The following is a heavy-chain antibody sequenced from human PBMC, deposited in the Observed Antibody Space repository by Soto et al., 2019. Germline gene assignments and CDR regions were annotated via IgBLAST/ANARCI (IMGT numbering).Heavy chain of an antibody. CDR1: GFTVSSNY. J-gene: IGHJ6*02. CDR2: IYSGGST. V-gene: IGHV3-66*01. Sequence: GGSLRLSCAASGFTVSSNYMSWVRQAPGKGLEWVSVIYSGGSTYYADSVKGRFTISRDNSKNTLYLQMNSLRAEDTAVYYCARVRRRKSIAVAGSGDYGMDVWGQGTTVTVSS. CDR3: ARVRRRKSIAVAGSGDYGMDV. D-gene: IGHD6-19*01.